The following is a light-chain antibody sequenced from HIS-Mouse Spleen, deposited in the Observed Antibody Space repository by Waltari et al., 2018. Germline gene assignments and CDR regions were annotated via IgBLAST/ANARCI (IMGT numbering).Light chain of an antibody. J-gene: IGLJ3*02. CDR1: SSNIGNNY. V-gene: IGLV1-51*01. CDR2: DNN. Sequence: QSVLTQPPSVSAAPGQKVTISCSGSSSNIGNNYVSWYQHLPGTAPKLLIYDNNKRTSGIPDRSSGAKSGTSATLGITGLQTGDEADYYCGTWDSSLSAWVFGGGTKLTVL. CDR3: GTWDSSLSAWV.